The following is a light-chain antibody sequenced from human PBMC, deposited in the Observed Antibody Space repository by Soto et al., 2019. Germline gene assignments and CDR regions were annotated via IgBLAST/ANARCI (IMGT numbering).Light chain of an antibody. V-gene: IGKV3-15*01. Sequence: EVVLTQSPGTLSLSPGERATLSCRASQSVSSKLAWYQQKPGQAPRLLIYEASTRASGVPSRFSGSGSGTEFTLTISSLQPDDFATYYCQHYNSYSEAFGQGTKVDIK. J-gene: IGKJ1*01. CDR2: EAS. CDR3: QHYNSYSEA. CDR1: QSVSSK.